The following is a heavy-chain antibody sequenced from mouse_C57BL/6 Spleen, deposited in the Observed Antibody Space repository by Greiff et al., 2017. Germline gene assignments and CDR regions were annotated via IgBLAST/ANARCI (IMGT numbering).Heavy chain of an antibody. Sequence: EVKLMESGPGLVKPSQSLSLTCSVTGYSITSGYYWNWIRQFPGNKLEWMGYISYDGSNNYNPSLKNRISITRDTSKNQFFLKLNSVTTEDTATYYCARDGITTVPFDYWGQGTTLTVSS. D-gene: IGHD1-1*01. CDR3: ARDGITTVPFDY. CDR1: GYSITSGYY. V-gene: IGHV3-6*01. J-gene: IGHJ2*01. CDR2: ISYDGSN.